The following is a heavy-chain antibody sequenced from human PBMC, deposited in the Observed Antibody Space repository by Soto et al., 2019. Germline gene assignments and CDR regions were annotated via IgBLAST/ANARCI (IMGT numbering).Heavy chain of an antibody. CDR3: AKDGFTMVRGATIRASDY. J-gene: IGHJ4*02. Sequence: GGSLRLSCAASGFTFSSYAMSWVRQAPGKGLEWVSAISGSGGSTYYADSVKGRFTISRDNSKNTLYLQMNSLRAEDTAVYYCAKDGFTMVRGATIRASDYWGQGTLVTVSS. CDR2: ISGSGGST. V-gene: IGHV3-23*01. CDR1: GFTFSSYA. D-gene: IGHD3-10*01.